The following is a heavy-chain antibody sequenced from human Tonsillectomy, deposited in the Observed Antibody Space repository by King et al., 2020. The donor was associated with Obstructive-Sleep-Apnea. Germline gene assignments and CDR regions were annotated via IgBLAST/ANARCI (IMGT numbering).Heavy chain of an antibody. CDR2: INVYNGNT. J-gene: IGHJ4*02. CDR1: GYTLTRNG. CDR3: ARSYCSSTTCYYFDS. D-gene: IGHD2-2*01. V-gene: IGHV1-18*04. Sequence: VQLVESGAEVKKPGASVKVSCKSSGYTLTRNGITWVRQAPGQGLEWMGWINVYNGNTNYAQNLQGRVTMTTDRSTSTAYMELRSLRSDDTAVYYCARSYCSSTTCYYFDSWGQGTLVTVSS.